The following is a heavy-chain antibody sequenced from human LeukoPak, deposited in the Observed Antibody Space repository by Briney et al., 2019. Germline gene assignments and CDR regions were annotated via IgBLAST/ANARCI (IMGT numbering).Heavy chain of an antibody. V-gene: IGHV1-46*01. CDR1: GYTFTSYY. Sequence: ASVKVSCKASGYTFTSYYMHWVRQAPGQGLEWMGITNPSGGSTSYAQKFQGRVTMTRDTSTSTVYMELSSLRSEDTAVYYCARDSGLDSSGYYPDYWGQGTLVTVSS. D-gene: IGHD3-22*01. CDR3: ARDSGLDSSGYYPDY. CDR2: TNPSGGST. J-gene: IGHJ4*02.